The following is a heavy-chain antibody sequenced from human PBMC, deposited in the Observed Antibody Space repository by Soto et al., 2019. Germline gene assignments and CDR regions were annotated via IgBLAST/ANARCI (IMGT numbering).Heavy chain of an antibody. Sequence: SVPRSLACGVGGSCRTRGSYWGWIRQPPGKGPEWIASIYHGGTTFYNPSPKSRVTLSVDTSKNQYALKLRSGTAADTAVYYCARVHVIVVVGSSFDYWGPGILVTVPS. CDR1: GSCRTRGSY. CDR3: ARVHVIVVVGSSFDY. V-gene: IGHV4-38-2*01. D-gene: IGHD6-19*01. J-gene: IGHJ4*01. CDR2: IYHGGTT.